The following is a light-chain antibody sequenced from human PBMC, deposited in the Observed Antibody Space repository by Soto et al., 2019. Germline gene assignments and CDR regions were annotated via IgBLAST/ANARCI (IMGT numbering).Light chain of an antibody. CDR2: GAS. CDR1: QSVSSNY. CDR3: QQRSNWPL. J-gene: IGKJ5*01. Sequence: EIVLTQSPGTLSLSPGERATLSCRASQSVSSNYLAWYQQKAGQSPRLLISGASSRATGIPARFSGSGSGTDFTLTISSLEPEDFAVYYCQQRSNWPLFGQGTRLEIK. V-gene: IGKV3D-20*02.